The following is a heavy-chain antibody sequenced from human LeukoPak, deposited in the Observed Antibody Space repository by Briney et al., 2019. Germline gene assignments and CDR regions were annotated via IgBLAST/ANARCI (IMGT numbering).Heavy chain of an antibody. CDR3: ARAHSSIAARKTGY. J-gene: IGHJ4*02. CDR1: GFTFSSYS. D-gene: IGHD6-6*01. CDR2: ISSSSSYI. Sequence: PGGSLRLSCAASGFTFSSYSMNWVCQAPGKGLEWVSSISSSSSYIYYADSVKGRFTISRDNAKNSLYLQMNSLRAEDTAVYYCARAHSSIAARKTGYWGQGTLVTVSS. V-gene: IGHV3-21*01.